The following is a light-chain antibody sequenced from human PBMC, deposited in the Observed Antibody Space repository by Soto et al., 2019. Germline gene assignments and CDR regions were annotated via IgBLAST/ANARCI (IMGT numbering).Light chain of an antibody. J-gene: IGLJ1*01. CDR3: SSYTTSSTYV. CDR2: DVS. Sequence: QSVLTQPASVFGSPGQSITISCTGTSSDVGGYHYVSWYQQYPGKAPKVMIYDVSNRPSGVSNRFSGSKSGNTASLTISGLQAEDEADYYCSSYTTSSTYVLGTGTKVTVL. V-gene: IGLV2-14*01. CDR1: SSDVGGYHY.